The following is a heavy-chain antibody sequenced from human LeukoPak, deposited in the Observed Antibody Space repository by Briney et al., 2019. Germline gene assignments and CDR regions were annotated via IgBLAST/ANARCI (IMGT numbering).Heavy chain of an antibody. CDR2: IIPIFGTA. CDR1: GGTFSSYA. V-gene: IGHV1-69*05. Sequence: SVKVSCKASGGTFSSYAISWVRQAPGQGLEWMGRIIPIFGTANYAQKFQGRVTITTDESTSTAYMELGSLRSEDTAVYYCASPRYCSGGSCYVDAFDIWGQGTMVTVSS. J-gene: IGHJ3*02. D-gene: IGHD2-15*01. CDR3: ASPRYCSGGSCYVDAFDI.